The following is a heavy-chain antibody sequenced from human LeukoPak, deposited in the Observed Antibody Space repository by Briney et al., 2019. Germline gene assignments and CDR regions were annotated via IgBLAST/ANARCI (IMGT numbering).Heavy chain of an antibody. Sequence: SETLSLTCTVSGDSINSYYWSWIRQPPAKGLEWLGYIYYRGSANYNPSLKSRVTISIDTSKNQFSLKLTSVTAADTAVYYCARLLHDWFDSWGQGTLVTVSS. D-gene: IGHD4-11*01. CDR3: ARLLHDWFDS. CDR2: IYYRGSA. V-gene: IGHV4-59*08. J-gene: IGHJ5*01. CDR1: GDSINSYY.